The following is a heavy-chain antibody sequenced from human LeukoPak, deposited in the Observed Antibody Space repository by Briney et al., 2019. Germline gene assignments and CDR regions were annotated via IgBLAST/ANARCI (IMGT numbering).Heavy chain of an antibody. CDR2: MNPNSGNT. CDR3: ARGSRRDGYNTLVDS. V-gene: IGHV1-8*01. CDR1: GYTFTSYD. J-gene: IGHJ4*02. D-gene: IGHD5-24*01. Sequence: ASVKVSCKASGYTFTSYDINWVRQATGQGLEWMGWMNPNSGNTGYAQKFQGRVTMTRNTSISTAYTELISLRSEATAVYYCARGSRRDGYNTLVDSWGQGTLVTVSS.